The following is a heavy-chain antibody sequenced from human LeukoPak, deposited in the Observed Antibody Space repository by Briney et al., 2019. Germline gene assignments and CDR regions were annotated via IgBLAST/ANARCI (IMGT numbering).Heavy chain of an antibody. J-gene: IGHJ4*02. V-gene: IGHV3-20*04. CDR3: AKTAWEAGLCFDY. Sequence: PGGSLRLSCAASGFTFDDYGLSWVRQVPGKGLEWVSGLNWNGASTGYADSVKGRFTISRDNAKNSLYLQMNSLRAEDTAVYYCAKTAWEAGLCFDYWGQGTLVAVSS. CDR1: GFTFDDYG. CDR2: LNWNGAST. D-gene: IGHD5-18*01.